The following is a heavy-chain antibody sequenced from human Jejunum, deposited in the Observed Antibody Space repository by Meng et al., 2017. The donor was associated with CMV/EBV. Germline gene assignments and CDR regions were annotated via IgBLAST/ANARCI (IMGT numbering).Heavy chain of an antibody. CDR1: GGSISSGSYH. CDR3: ARLAGGATRVDS. J-gene: IGHJ4*02. D-gene: IGHD1-26*01. V-gene: IGHV4-61*02. Sequence: TVSGGSISSGSYHWSWSRQPAGKGLEYIGRIYNNGNTNCNPPLKSRVTISLDTSKNQFSLNLSSVTAADTAVYYCARLAGGATRVDSWGQGTLVTVSS. CDR2: IYNNGNT.